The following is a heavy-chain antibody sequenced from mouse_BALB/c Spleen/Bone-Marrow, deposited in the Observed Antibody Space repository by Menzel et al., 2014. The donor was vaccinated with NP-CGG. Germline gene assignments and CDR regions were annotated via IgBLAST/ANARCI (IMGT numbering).Heavy chain of an antibody. CDR1: GFTLSNYG. CDR3: ARHAYYDQTEVSFVY. D-gene: IGHD2-4*01. CDR2: ISGGGSYT. V-gene: IGHV5-9-2*01. Sequence: EVQGVESGGGLVKSGGSLKLSCAASGFTLSNYGMSWVRQTPEKRLGWVATISGGGSYTFYSDSVKGRFTISRDNAKNNLYLQLSSLRSEDTALYYCARHAYYDQTEVSFVYWGQGTLVTVSA. J-gene: IGHJ3*01.